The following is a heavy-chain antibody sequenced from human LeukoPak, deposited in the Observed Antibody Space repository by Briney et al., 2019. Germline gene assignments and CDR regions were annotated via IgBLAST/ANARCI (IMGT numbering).Heavy chain of an antibody. CDR3: ATEVYSGSYLGIDY. Sequence: GGSLRLSCAASGFTVSSNYMSWVRQAPGKGLEWVSVLYSGGSTYYADSVKGRFTISRDNSKNTLYLQMNSLRAEDTAVYYCATEVYSGSYLGIDYWGLGTLVTVSS. D-gene: IGHD1-26*01. CDR2: LYSGGST. CDR1: GFTVSSNY. J-gene: IGHJ4*02. V-gene: IGHV3-53*01.